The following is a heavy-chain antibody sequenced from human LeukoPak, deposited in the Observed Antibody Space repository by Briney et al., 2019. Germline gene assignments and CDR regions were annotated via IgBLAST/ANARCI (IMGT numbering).Heavy chain of an antibody. V-gene: IGHV3-23*01. Sequence: PGGSLRLSCAASGFTFRSYATSWVRQAPGKGLEWVSVISGSSDSTDYADSVKGRFSISRDNSKNTLYLQMNSLRAEDTAVYYCTKSVRSIWWGGAYYFDYWGQGALVTVSS. CDR1: GFTFRSYA. J-gene: IGHJ4*02. D-gene: IGHD6-13*01. CDR3: TKSVRSIWWGGAYYFDY. CDR2: ISGSSDST.